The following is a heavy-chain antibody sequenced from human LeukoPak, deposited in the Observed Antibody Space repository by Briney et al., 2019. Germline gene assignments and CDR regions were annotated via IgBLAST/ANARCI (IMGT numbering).Heavy chain of an antibody. Sequence: PRASVKVSCKASGGTFSSYAISWVRQAPGQGLEWMGGIIPIFGTANYAQKFQGRVTITRDTSASTAYMELSSLRSEDTAVYYCARDSHYYESSGYNQGDFDYWGQGTLVTVSS. V-gene: IGHV1-69*05. D-gene: IGHD3-22*01. CDR2: IIPIFGTA. CDR1: GGTFSSYA. J-gene: IGHJ4*02. CDR3: ARDSHYYESSGYNQGDFDY.